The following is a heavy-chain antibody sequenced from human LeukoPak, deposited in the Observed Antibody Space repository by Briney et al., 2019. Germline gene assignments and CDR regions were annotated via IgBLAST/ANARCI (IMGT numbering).Heavy chain of an antibody. CDR1: GGTFSGYA. CDR3: ARAIDLGYCSGGSCYPFDY. CDR2: IIPILGIA. J-gene: IGHJ4*02. Sequence: SVKVSCKASGGTFSGYAISWVRQAPGQGLEWMGRIIPILGIANYAQKFQGRVTITADKSTSTAYMELSSLRSEDTAVYYCARAIDLGYCSGGSCYPFDYWGQGTLVTVSS. V-gene: IGHV1-69*04. D-gene: IGHD2-15*01.